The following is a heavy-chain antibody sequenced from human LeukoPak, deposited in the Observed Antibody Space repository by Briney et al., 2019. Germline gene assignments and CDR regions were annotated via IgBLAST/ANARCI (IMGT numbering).Heavy chain of an antibody. V-gene: IGHV3-9*01. CDR1: GFTFDDCA. CDR2: ISWNSGSI. Sequence: GGSLRLSCAASGFTFDDCAMHWVRQAPGKGLEWVSGISWNSGSIGYADSVKGRFTISRDNAKNSLYLQMNSLRAEDTAVYYCARAGQFDPWGQGTLVTVSS. CDR3: ARAGQFDP. J-gene: IGHJ5*02.